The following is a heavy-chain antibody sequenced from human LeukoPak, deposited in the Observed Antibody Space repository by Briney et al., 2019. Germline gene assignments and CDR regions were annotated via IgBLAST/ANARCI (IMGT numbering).Heavy chain of an antibody. CDR2: ISYDGSNK. Sequence: AGRSLRLSCAASGFTFSSYGMHWVRQAPGKGLEWVAVISYDGSNKYYADSVKGRFTISRDNSKNTLYLQMNSLRAEDTAVYYCAKDSALYSSSFPDYWGQGTLVTVSS. J-gene: IGHJ4*02. CDR3: AKDSALYSSSFPDY. CDR1: GFTFSSYG. V-gene: IGHV3-30*18. D-gene: IGHD6-6*01.